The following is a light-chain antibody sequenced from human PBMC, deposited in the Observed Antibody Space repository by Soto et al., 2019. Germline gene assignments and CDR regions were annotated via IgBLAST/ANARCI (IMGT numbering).Light chain of an antibody. Sequence: EIVMTQSPATLSGSPGGRATLSFVASQSISDTLAWYQQKPGQAPRLLIHGASTRATGFPARFSGSGSGTDFTLTISSLQSEDFAVYYCQQYNNWPWTFGQGTKVDIK. V-gene: IGKV3-15*01. CDR2: GAS. CDR3: QQYNNWPWT. CDR1: QSISDT. J-gene: IGKJ1*01.